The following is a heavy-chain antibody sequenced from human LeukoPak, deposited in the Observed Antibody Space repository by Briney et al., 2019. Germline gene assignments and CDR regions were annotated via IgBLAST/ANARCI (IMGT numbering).Heavy chain of an antibody. J-gene: IGHJ4*02. CDR3: MAKETDY. Sequence: PGGSLRLSCAASGFTFSNAWMSWVRQGPGEGLEWVGRIKSKTDGGTTDYAAPVKGRFTISRDDSKNTLYLQMSSLKTEDTAVYYCMAKETDYWGQGTLVTVSA. CDR1: GFTFSNAW. CDR2: IKSKTDGGTT. V-gene: IGHV3-15*01.